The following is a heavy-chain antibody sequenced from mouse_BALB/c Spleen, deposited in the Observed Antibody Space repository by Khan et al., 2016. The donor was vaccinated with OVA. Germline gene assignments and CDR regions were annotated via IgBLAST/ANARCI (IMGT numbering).Heavy chain of an antibody. Sequence: QVQLQQSGAKLARPGASVKMSCKASGYTFTTYTMHWVKQRPGQGLEWIGYINPSNGYTNYNQKFKDKSTLTADKSSSTAYMQLSSLTSDYSAVYYCAREGAYYRSDGWFSYRGQGTLVTVSA. J-gene: IGHJ3*01. CDR2: INPSNGYT. D-gene: IGHD2-14*01. V-gene: IGHV1-4*01. CDR3: AREGAYYRSDGWFSY. CDR1: GYTFTTYT.